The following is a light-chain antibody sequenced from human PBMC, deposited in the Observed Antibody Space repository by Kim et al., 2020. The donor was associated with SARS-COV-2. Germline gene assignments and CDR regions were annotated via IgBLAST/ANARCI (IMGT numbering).Light chain of an antibody. CDR1: HSVTSNY. V-gene: IGKV3-20*01. Sequence: SPGERATLSCTASHSVTSNYLAWFQQRPGQAPRLLIYGASSRATGIPDRFSGSGSGRDFTLTISRLEPEDFAVYYCQQYASSIFTFGPGTKVDIK. J-gene: IGKJ3*01. CDR3: QQYASSIFT. CDR2: GAS.